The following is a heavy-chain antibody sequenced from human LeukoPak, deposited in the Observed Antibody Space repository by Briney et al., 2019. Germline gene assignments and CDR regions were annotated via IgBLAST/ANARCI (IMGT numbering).Heavy chain of an antibody. D-gene: IGHD3-22*01. CDR1: GGSVSSNSAA. Sequence: SQTLSLTCAISGGSVSSNSAAWSWVRQSPLRGLEWLGRTFYRSKWYNDYAVSVQSRISINPDTSKNQFSLQLNSVTPEDTAVYYCARERDDSRDYYLPMDVWGKGTTVTISS. J-gene: IGHJ6*03. CDR3: ARERDDSRDYYLPMDV. V-gene: IGHV6-1*01. CDR2: TFYRSKWYN.